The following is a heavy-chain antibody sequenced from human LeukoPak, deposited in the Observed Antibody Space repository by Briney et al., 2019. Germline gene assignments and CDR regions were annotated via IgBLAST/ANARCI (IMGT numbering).Heavy chain of an antibody. J-gene: IGHJ4*02. CDR1: GFTFISSA. Sequence: SVKVSCKTSGFTFISSAVQWVRQARGQRLEWVGWMVVSSGNTNYAQNIQTSVTITRDMSTSTAYMELSSLSSEDTAVYYCAADPSASSGYRYYSDYWGQGTLVTVSS. CDR2: MVVSSGNT. V-gene: IGHV1-58*01. CDR3: AADPSASSGYRYYSDY. D-gene: IGHD3-22*01.